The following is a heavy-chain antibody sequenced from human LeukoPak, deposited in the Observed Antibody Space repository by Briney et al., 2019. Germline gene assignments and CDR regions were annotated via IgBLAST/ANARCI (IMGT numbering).Heavy chain of an antibody. V-gene: IGHV3-21*01. CDR1: GFTVSSNY. J-gene: IGHJ4*02. CDR3: ARDVSRVIVVVTASGYYFDY. CDR2: ISSSSSYI. Sequence: PGGSLRLSCAASGFTVSSNYMNWVRQAPGKGLEWVSSISSSSSYIYYADSVKGRFTISRDNAKNSLYLQMNSLRAEDTAVYYCARDVSRVIVVVTASGYYFDYWGQGTLVTVSS. D-gene: IGHD2-21*02.